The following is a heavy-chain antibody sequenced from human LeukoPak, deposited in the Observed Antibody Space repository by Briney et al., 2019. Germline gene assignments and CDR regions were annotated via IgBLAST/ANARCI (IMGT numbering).Heavy chain of an antibody. J-gene: IGHJ4*02. CDR1: GGTFSSYA. Sequence: SVKVSCKASGGTFSSYAISWVRQAPGQGLEWMGGIIPIFGTANYAQKFQGRVTITTDESTSTAYMELSSLRSEDTAVYYCAKLLRGVVVPYYDWWGQGTLVTVSS. CDR2: IIPIFGTA. V-gene: IGHV1-69*05. CDR3: AKLLRGVVVPYYDW. D-gene: IGHD3-10*01.